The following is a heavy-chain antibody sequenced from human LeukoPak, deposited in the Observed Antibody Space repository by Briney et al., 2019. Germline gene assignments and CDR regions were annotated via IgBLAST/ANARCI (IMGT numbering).Heavy chain of an antibody. V-gene: IGHV3-13*01. CDR3: ARVHPERGSFDY. CDR2: IGTAGDT. Sequence: PGGSLRLSCAASGFTFSSYDMHWVRQATGKGLEWVSAIGTAGDTYYPGSVKGRFTISRENAKNSLYLQMNSLRAGDTAVYYCARVHPERGSFDYWGQGTLVTVSS. J-gene: IGHJ4*02. D-gene: IGHD3-10*01. CDR1: GFTFSSYD.